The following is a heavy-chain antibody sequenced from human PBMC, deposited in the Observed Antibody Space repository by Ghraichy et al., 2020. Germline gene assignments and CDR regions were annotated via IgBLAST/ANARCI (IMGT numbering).Heavy chain of an antibody. CDR2: INKDGSEK. CDR1: GFTLSNFW. CDR3: SDFDY. V-gene: IGHV3-7*01. Sequence: GGSLRLSCAVSGFTLSNFWMSWVRQAPGKGPEWVANINKDGSEKNYVDSVKGRFTISRDNAKNSLYLQMNSLRAEDTAVYYCSDFDYWGQGTLVTVSS. J-gene: IGHJ4*02.